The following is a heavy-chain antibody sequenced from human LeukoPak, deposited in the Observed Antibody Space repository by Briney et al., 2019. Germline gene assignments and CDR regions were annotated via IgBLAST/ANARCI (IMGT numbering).Heavy chain of an antibody. D-gene: IGHD1-26*01. V-gene: IGHV1-18*01. J-gene: IGHJ5*02. CDR2: ISAYNGNT. CDR3: ARDPRIVGAAPSLGWFDP. Sequence: ASVKVSCKASGYTFTSYGISWVRQAPGQGLEWMGWISAYNGNTNYAQKLQGRVTMTTDTSTSTAYMELGSLRSDDTAVYYCARDPRIVGAAPSLGWFDPWGQGTLVTVSS. CDR1: GYTFTSYG.